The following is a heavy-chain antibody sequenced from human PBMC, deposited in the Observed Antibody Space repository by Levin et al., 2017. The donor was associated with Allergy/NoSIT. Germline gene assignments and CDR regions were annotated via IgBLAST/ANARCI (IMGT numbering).Heavy chain of an antibody. CDR1: GYTFTSYD. J-gene: IGHJ4*02. CDR2: MNPNSGNT. CDR3: AREFGYDPRTDY. D-gene: IGHD3-16*01. V-gene: IGHV1-8*01. Sequence: ASVKVSCKASGYTFTSYDINWVRQATGQGLEWMGWMNPNSGNTGYAQKFQGRVTMTRNTSISTAYMELSSLRSEDTAVYYCAREFGYDPRTDYWGQGTLVTVSS.